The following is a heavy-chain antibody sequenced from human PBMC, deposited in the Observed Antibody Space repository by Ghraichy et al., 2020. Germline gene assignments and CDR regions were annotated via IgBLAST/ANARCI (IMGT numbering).Heavy chain of an antibody. V-gene: IGHV3-7*03. CDR3: ARILYYYYYMDV. J-gene: IGHJ6*03. Sequence: GGSLRLSCAASGLTFSSFWMSWVRQAPGKGLEWVANIKQDGSEKYYVDSVKGRFTISRDNAKNSLYLQMNSLRAGDTAVYYCARILYYYYYMDVWGKGTTVTVSS. D-gene: IGHD2/OR15-2a*01. CDR2: IKQDGSEK. CDR1: GLTFSSFW.